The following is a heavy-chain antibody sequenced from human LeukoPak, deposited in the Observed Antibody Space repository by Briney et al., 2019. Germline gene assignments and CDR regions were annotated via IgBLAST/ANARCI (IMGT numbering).Heavy chain of an antibody. CDR3: ARESSPYYYDSSGSQY. V-gene: IGHV1-69*05. CDR1: GGTFSSYA. CDR2: IIPIFGTA. J-gene: IGHJ4*02. D-gene: IGHD3-22*01. Sequence: ASVKVSCKASGGTFSSYAISWLRQAPGQGLEWMGGIIPIFGTANYAQKFQGRVTITTDESTSTAYMELSSLRSEDTAVYYCARESSPYYYDSSGSQYWGPGTLVTVSS.